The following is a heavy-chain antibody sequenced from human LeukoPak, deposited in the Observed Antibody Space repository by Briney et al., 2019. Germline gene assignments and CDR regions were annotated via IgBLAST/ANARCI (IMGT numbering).Heavy chain of an antibody. J-gene: IGHJ4*02. Sequence: PGGSLRLSCAASGVTLRDYYMSWIRQAPGKGLEWVSCISSSGSTKYYADSVKGRFTISRDKAKNSLYLQMNSLRAEDTAVYYCARDLDYYGSGEYFDYWGQGTLVTVSS. CDR1: GVTLRDYY. CDR2: ISSSGSTK. V-gene: IGHV3-11*04. CDR3: ARDLDYYGSGEYFDY. D-gene: IGHD3-10*01.